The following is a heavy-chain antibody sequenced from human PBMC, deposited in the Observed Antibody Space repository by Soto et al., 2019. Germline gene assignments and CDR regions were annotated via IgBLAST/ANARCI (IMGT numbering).Heavy chain of an antibody. CDR3: ANALYCSGGSCYPRFAY. Sequence: GGSLRLSCAASGFTFSNYAMTWVRQTPGKGLDWVSAIGDSGALTFYADAVKGRFTISRDNSKNTLYLQMNSLRVEDTAVYYCANALYCSGGSCYPRFAYWGQGSLVTVSS. CDR2: IGDSGALT. CDR1: GFTFSNYA. V-gene: IGHV3-23*01. D-gene: IGHD2-15*01. J-gene: IGHJ4*02.